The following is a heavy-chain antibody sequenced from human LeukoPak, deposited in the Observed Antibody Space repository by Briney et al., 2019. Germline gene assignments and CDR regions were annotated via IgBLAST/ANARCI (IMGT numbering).Heavy chain of an antibody. CDR1: GFAFSSFG. J-gene: IGHJ5*02. CDR3: ARATVTRWFDP. V-gene: IGHV3-33*01. CDR2: IWYDGTNK. Sequence: GGSLRLSCAASGFAFSSFGMHWVRQAPGKGLEWVAVIWYDGTNKYYADSVKGRFTISRDNSKNALYLQMNSLRAEDTAVYYCARATVTRWFDPWGQGTLVTVSS. D-gene: IGHD4-17*01.